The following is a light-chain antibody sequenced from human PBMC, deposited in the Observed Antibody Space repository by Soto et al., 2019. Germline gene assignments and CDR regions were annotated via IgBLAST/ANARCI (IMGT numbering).Light chain of an antibody. J-gene: IGKJ1*01. V-gene: IGKV1-6*01. CDR1: QGIRTD. Sequence: AVQLTQSPSSLSASVGDRVTITCRASQGIRTDLGWYQQSPGKAPKVLIVGASTLQSGVPSRFSGSGSRTDFTLTISSLQPEDSATYYCLQDFSYPRTFGQGTKVDIK. CDR2: GAS. CDR3: LQDFSYPRT.